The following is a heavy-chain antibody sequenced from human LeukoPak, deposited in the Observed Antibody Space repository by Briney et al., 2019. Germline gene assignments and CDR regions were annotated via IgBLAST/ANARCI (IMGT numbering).Heavy chain of an antibody. D-gene: IGHD1-26*01. Sequence: GGSLRLSCAASGFAFSSFAMSWVRQAPGKGLDWVSSISGSGGSTYYADSVKGRFTISRDSSKNTLYVQMNSLRAEDTAVYYCGKGVGTNKGCYYFDAWGQGTPVTVSS. CDR1: GFAFSSFA. CDR2: ISGSGGST. CDR3: GKGVGTNKGCYYFDA. V-gene: IGHV3-23*01. J-gene: IGHJ4*02.